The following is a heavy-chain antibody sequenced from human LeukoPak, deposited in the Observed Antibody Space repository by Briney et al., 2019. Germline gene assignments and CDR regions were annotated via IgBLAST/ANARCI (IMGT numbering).Heavy chain of an antibody. CDR2: IIPILGIA. V-gene: IGHV1-69*04. CDR3: TYSSSWYGTYFQH. D-gene: IGHD6-13*01. CDR1: GGTFSSYA. Sequence: SVKVSCKASGGTFSSYAISWVRQAPGQGLEWMGRIIPILGIANYAQKFQGRVTITADKSTSTAYMELSSLRSEDTAVYYCTYSSSWYGTYFQHWGQGTLVTVSS. J-gene: IGHJ1*01.